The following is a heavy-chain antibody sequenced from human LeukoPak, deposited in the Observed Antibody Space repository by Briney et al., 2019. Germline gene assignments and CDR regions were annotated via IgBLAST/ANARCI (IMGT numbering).Heavy chain of an antibody. V-gene: IGHV3-48*03. CDR1: GFTFSSYE. CDR2: ISSSGSTI. J-gene: IGHJ4*02. D-gene: IGHD3-9*01. CDR3: AKWSHYDILTGYSELEPFDY. Sequence: GSLRLSCAASGFTFSSYEMNWVRQAPGKGLEWVSYISSSGSTIYYADSVKGRFTISRDNAKNSLYLQMNSLRAEDTAVYYCAKWSHYDILTGYSELEPFDYWGQGTLVTVSS.